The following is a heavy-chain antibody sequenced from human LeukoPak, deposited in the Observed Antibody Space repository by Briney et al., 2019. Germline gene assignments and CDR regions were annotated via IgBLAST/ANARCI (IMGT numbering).Heavy chain of an antibody. CDR2: ISGSGGST. V-gene: IGHV3-23*01. Sequence: GGSLRLSCAASGFTFSGYPIHWVRQAPGKGLEWVSAISGSGGSTYYADSVKGRFTISRDNSKNTLYLQMNSLRAEDTAVYYCAKDPQLALWIRYFDYWGQGTLVTVSS. CDR3: AKDPQLALWIRYFDY. J-gene: IGHJ4*02. D-gene: IGHD3-3*01. CDR1: GFTFSGYP.